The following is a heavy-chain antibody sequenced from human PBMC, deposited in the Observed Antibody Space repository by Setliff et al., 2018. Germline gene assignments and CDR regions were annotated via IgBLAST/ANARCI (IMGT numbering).Heavy chain of an antibody. CDR3: ARGRDGYTSNAFDI. Sequence: SVKVSCKASGGAFSSYALSWVRQAPGQGLEWMGRIIPVIDTTDYAQNFQGRVTITADELTRTVYMELSSLRSEDTAIYYCARGRDGYTSNAFDIWGQGTVVTVSS. J-gene: IGHJ3*02. CDR1: GGAFSSYA. CDR2: IIPVIDTT. V-gene: IGHV1-69*11. D-gene: IGHD5-12*01.